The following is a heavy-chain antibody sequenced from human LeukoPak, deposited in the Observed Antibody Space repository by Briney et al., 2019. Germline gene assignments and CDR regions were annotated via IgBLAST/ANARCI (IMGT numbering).Heavy chain of an antibody. CDR1: GFTLSSYS. V-gene: IGHV3-21*01. CDR3: ARGRISGSSSYYYNGMDV. D-gene: IGHD1-20*01. CDR2: ISTGSGSYI. J-gene: IGHJ6*02. Sequence: GGSLRLSCAASGFTLSSYSMNWVRQAPGKGLEWASSISTGSGSYIYYADSVKGRFTISRDNSKNSLYLQMNSLRADDTAVYSCARGRISGSSSYYYNGMDVWGQGTTVSVSS.